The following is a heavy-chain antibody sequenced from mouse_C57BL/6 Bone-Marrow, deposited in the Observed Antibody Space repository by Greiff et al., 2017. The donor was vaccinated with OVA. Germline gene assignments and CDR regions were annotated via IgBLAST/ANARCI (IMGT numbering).Heavy chain of an antibody. J-gene: IGHJ1*03. CDR1: GFNIKNTY. CDR3: ARSLYDGYPYWYIDV. Sequence: VQLQQSVAELVRPGASVKLSCTASGFNIKNTYMHWVKQRPEQGLEWIGRIDPTNGNTKYAPKFQGKATITADTSSNTAYQQHSSLTSEDTAIYYCARSLYDGYPYWYIDVWGTGTTVTVSS. CDR2: IDPTNGNT. D-gene: IGHD2-3*01. V-gene: IGHV14-3*01.